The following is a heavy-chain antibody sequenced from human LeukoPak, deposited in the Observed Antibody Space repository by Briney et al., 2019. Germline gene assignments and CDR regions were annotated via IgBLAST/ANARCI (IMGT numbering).Heavy chain of an antibody. J-gene: IGHJ4*02. V-gene: IGHV4-39*07. CDR2: INYSGST. CDR3: ARANPLAGRGEFDY. CDR1: GGSFSSTNYY. D-gene: IGHD6-19*01. Sequence: SETLSLTCTVSGGSFSSTNYYWGWVRQPPGKGLEWIATINYSGSTYYNPSLLSRVTMSVDTSKNRFSLKLSSVTAADTAVYYCARANPLAGRGEFDYWGQGTLVTVSS.